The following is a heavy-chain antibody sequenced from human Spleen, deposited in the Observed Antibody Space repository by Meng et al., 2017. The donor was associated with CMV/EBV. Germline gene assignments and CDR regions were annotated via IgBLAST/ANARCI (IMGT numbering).Heavy chain of an antibody. D-gene: IGHD2-2*01. Sequence: GESLKISCAASGFTFSTSWMSWVRQAPGKGLEWVANIREDGSSKYYADPVKGRFTISRDNAKNSLYLQMNSLRAEDTAVYYCARGDIVVVPAVRYYGMDVWGQGTTVTVSS. CDR1: GFTFSTSW. V-gene: IGHV3-7*01. CDR2: IREDGSSK. J-gene: IGHJ6*02. CDR3: ARGDIVVVPAVRYYGMDV.